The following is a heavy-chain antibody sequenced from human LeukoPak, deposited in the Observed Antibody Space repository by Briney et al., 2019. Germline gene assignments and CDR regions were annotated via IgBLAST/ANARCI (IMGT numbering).Heavy chain of an antibody. Sequence: ASVKVSCKASGYTFTSYGINWVRQAPGQGLEWMGWISAYNGNTNYAQKLQGRVTMTTDTSTSTAYMELRSLRSDDTAVYYCARDGGNIVVVPAEAFDIWGQGTMVTVSS. V-gene: IGHV1-18*01. CDR1: GYTFTSYG. CDR3: ARDGGNIVVVPAEAFDI. J-gene: IGHJ3*02. D-gene: IGHD2-2*01. CDR2: ISAYNGNT.